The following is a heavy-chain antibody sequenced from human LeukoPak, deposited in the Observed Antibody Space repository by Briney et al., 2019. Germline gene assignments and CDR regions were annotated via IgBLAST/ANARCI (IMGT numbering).Heavy chain of an antibody. CDR2: ISGSGGST. V-gene: IGHV3-23*01. J-gene: IGHJ4*02. D-gene: IGHD2-2*02. CDR3: AKDPERIYCSSASCYNY. CDR1: GFTFSSYA. Sequence: PGGSLRLSCAASGFTFSSYAMSWVRQAPGKGLEWVSAISGSGGSTYYADSVKGRFTISRDNSKNTLYLQMNSLRAEDTAVYYCAKDPERIYCSSASCYNYWGQGTLVTVSS.